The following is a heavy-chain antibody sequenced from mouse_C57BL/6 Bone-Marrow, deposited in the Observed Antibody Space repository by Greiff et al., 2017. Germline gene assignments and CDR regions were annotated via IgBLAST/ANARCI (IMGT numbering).Heavy chain of an antibody. CDR1: GYSITSGYD. D-gene: IGHD1-1*01. CDR3: ARGYYGSSPDY. CDR2: ISYSGST. V-gene: IGHV3-1*01. J-gene: IGHJ2*01. Sequence: EVQLQESGPGMVKPSQSLSLTCTVTGYSITSGYDWHWIRHFPGNKLEWMGYISYSGSTNYNPSLKSRISITHDTSKNHFFLKLNSVTTEDTATYYSARGYYGSSPDYWGQGTTLTVSS.